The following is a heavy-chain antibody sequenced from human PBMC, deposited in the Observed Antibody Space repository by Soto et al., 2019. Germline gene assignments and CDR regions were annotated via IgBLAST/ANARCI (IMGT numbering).Heavy chain of an antibody. CDR3: ARTRSFTLGFYYDGMDV. J-gene: IGHJ6*02. CDR1: GYSFASYW. D-gene: IGHD6-6*01. Sequence: GESPNISCQGSGYSFASYWIGWVRQMPGKDLEWMGIIYPGDSDTRYSPSFQGQVTISADKSLTTAYLQWTSLKASDTALYYCARTRSFTLGFYYDGMDVWGQGTTVTVSS. CDR2: IYPGDSDT. V-gene: IGHV5-51*01.